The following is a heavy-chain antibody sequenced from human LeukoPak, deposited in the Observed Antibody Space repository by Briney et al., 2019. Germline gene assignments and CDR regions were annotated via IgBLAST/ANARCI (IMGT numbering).Heavy chain of an antibody. CDR3: ARVAYSGYDFSGWFDP. V-gene: IGHV4-31*03. Sequence: SQTLSLTCTVSGGSISSGGYYWSWIRQHPGKGLEWIGYIYYSGSTYYNPSLKGRVTISVDTSKNQFSLKLSSVTAADTAVYYCARVAYSGYDFSGWFDPWGQGTLVTVSS. D-gene: IGHD5-12*01. CDR1: GGSISSGGYY. J-gene: IGHJ5*02. CDR2: IYYSGST.